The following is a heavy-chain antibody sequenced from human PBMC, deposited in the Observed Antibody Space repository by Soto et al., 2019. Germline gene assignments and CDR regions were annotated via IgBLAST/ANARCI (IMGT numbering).Heavy chain of an antibody. V-gene: IGHV4-30-4*01. Sequence: SETLSLTCTVSGVSVSRDYQWIWIRQPPGKGLEWIGHISYSGSPYYHPSLRSRLSISVDTSKNQFSLKVKSVTAADTAVYYCARAWDFWGQGTLVAVSS. CDR2: ISYSGSP. CDR1: GVSVSRDYQ. CDR3: ARAWDF. D-gene: IGHD1-26*01. J-gene: IGHJ1*01.